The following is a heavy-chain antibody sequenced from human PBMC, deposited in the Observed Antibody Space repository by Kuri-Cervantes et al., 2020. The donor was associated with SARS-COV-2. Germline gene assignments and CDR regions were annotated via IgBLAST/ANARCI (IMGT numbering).Heavy chain of an antibody. D-gene: IGHD3-22*01. CDR3: AKDTSGASGYSFDY. V-gene: IGHV3-21*04. J-gene: IGHJ4*02. CDR2: ISSSSSYI. CDR1: GFSFSSYW. Sequence: GGSLRLSCAASGFSFSSYWMYWVRQAPGKGLVWVSSISSSSSYIYYADSVKGRFTISRDNAKNSLYLQMNSLRAEDTALYYCAKDTSGASGYSFDYWGQGTLVTVSS.